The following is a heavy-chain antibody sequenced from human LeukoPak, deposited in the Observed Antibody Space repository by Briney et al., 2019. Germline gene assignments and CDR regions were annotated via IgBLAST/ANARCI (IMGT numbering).Heavy chain of an antibody. CDR3: ARGVAAHDAFDI. Sequence: PSETLSLTCTVSGGSISSGSYYWSWIRQPAGKGLEWIGRIYTSGSTNYNPSLKSRVTISVDASKNQFSLKLSSVTAADTAVYYCARGVAAHDAFDIWGQGTMVTVSS. V-gene: IGHV4-61*02. J-gene: IGHJ3*02. CDR2: IYTSGST. CDR1: GGSISSGSYY. D-gene: IGHD6-6*01.